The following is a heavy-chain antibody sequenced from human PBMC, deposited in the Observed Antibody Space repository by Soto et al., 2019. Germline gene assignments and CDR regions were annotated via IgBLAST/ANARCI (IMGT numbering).Heavy chain of an antibody. CDR3: AKILAYCGGDCYSDLDY. CDR1: GFTFSSYA. D-gene: IGHD2-21*02. CDR2: ISGSGGST. J-gene: IGHJ4*02. V-gene: IGHV3-23*01. Sequence: PGGSLRFSCAASGFTFSSYAMSWVRQAPGKGLEWVSAISGSGGSTYYADSVKGRFTISRDNSKNTLYLQMNSLRAEDTAVYYCAKILAYCGGDCYSDLDYWGQGTLVTVSS.